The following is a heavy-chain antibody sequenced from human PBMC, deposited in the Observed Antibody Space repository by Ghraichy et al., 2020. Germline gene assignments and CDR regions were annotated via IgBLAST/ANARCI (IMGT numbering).Heavy chain of an antibody. J-gene: IGHJ4*02. Sequence: GESLNISCAASGFTFSTYSMNWVRQAPGKGLEWVSSISSSSRYIYYADSVKGRFTISRDNAKNSLYLQMNSLRAEDTAVYYCARDTGYCSGGSCRAGFLEYWGQGTLVTVSS. CDR3: ARDTGYCSGGSCRAGFLEY. D-gene: IGHD2-15*01. CDR2: ISSSSRYI. V-gene: IGHV3-21*01. CDR1: GFTFSTYS.